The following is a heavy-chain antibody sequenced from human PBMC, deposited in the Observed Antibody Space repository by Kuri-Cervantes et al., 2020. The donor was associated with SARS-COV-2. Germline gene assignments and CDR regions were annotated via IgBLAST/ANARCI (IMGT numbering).Heavy chain of an antibody. J-gene: IGHJ6*03. CDR2: INPSGGST. CDR1: GYTFTSYY. CDR3: ARLTGASQWSYYYMDV. Sequence: ASVKVSCKASGYTFTSYYMHWVRQAPGQGLEWMGIINPSGGSTSYAQKFQGRVTMTRDTSTSTVYMELSSLRSEDTAVYYCARLTGASQWSYYYMDVWGKGTTVTVSS. V-gene: IGHV1-46*01. D-gene: IGHD2-8*01.